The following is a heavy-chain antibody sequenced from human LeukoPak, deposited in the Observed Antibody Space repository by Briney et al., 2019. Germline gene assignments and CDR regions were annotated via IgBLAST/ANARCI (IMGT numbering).Heavy chain of an antibody. V-gene: IGHV4-59*01. J-gene: IGHJ4*02. CDR3: AREGRWGSYSDY. CDR1: GGSISSYY. CDR2: IYYSGST. D-gene: IGHD3-16*01. Sequence: SETLSLTCTVSGGSISSYYWSWIRQPPGKGLEWIGYIYYSGSTNYNPSLKSRVTISVDTSKNQFSLRLSSVTAADTAVYYCAREGRWGSYSDYWGQGTLVTVSS.